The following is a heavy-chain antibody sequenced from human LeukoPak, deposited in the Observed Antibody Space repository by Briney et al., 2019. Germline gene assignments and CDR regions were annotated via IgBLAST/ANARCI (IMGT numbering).Heavy chain of an antibody. D-gene: IGHD5/OR15-5a*01. CDR2: ISSGGSTI. CDR1: GFTLSSYE. Sequence: GGSLRLSCAASGFTLSSYEMNWVRQAPGKGLERVSYISSGGSTIVYADAVKGRFTISRDNAKNSLYLQMNGLRAEDTAVYYCARDKSVSGVYFDNWGQGTLVTVSS. V-gene: IGHV3-48*03. CDR3: ARDKSVSGVYFDN. J-gene: IGHJ4*02.